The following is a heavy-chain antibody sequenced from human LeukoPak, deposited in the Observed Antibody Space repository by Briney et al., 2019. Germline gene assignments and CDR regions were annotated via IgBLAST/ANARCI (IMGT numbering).Heavy chain of an antibody. CDR1: GASISSYY. D-gene: IGHD6-19*01. CDR2: IYTTGTT. V-gene: IGHV4-4*07. Sequence: PSETLSLTCTVSGASISSYYWSWIRQPAGKGLEWIGHIYTTGTTNYNPSLKSRFTMSVDTSKNQISLMVGSVTAADTAVYYCARASSGWYGLDYWGQGTLVTVSS. CDR3: ARASSGWYGLDY. J-gene: IGHJ4*02.